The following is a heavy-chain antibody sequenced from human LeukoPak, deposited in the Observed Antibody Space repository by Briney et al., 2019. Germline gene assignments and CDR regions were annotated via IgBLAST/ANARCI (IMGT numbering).Heavy chain of an antibody. CDR3: ARGRNGVNWFDP. V-gene: IGHV1-69*05. CDR2: SIPIFGTA. D-gene: IGHD1-1*01. CDR1: GGTFSSYA. Sequence: SVKVSCKASGGTFSSYAISWVRQAPGQGLEWMGGSIPIFGTANYEQKFQGRVTITTDESTSTAYMELSSLRSEDTAVYYCARGRNGVNWFDPWGQGTLVTVSS. J-gene: IGHJ5*02.